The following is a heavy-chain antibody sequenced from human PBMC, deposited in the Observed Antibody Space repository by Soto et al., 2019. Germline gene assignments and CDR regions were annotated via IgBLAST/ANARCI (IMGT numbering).Heavy chain of an antibody. CDR3: ARYSPAWSSNRGQYYFDY. D-gene: IGHD5-12*01. V-gene: IGHV3-23*01. CDR1: GFTFSSYA. J-gene: IGHJ4*02. Sequence: GGSLRLSCAASGFTFSSYAMSWVRQAPGKGLEWVSAISGSGGSTYYADSVKGRFTISRDNSKNTLYLQMNSLRAEDTAVYYCARYSPAWSSNRGQYYFDYWGQGTLVTVSS. CDR2: ISGSGGST.